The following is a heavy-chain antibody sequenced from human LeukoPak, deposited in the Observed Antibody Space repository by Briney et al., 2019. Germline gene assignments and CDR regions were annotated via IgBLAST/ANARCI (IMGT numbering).Heavy chain of an antibody. Sequence: SETLSLTCAVSDDSFSSHYWTWIRQPPGKGLEWVGYISYIGRTNYNPSLKSRVTISIDTSKNQFSLKLTSVTAADTAVYYCARDLVTVTKGFDIWGQGTMVSVSS. CDR3: ARDLVTVTKGFDI. CDR1: DDSFSSHY. V-gene: IGHV4-59*11. D-gene: IGHD4-17*01. CDR2: ISYIGRT. J-gene: IGHJ3*02.